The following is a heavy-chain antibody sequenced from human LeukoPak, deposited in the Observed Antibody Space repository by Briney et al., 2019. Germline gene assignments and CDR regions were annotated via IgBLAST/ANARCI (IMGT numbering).Heavy chain of an antibody. Sequence: SETLSLTCAVSDDSFSSHYWTWIRQPPGKGLEWVGYISYIGRTNYNPSLKSRVTISIDTSKNQFSLKLTSVTAADTAVYYCARDLVTVTKGFDIWGQGTMVSVSS. CDR3: ARDLVTVTKGFDI. CDR1: DDSFSSHY. V-gene: IGHV4-59*11. D-gene: IGHD4-17*01. CDR2: ISYIGRT. J-gene: IGHJ3*02.